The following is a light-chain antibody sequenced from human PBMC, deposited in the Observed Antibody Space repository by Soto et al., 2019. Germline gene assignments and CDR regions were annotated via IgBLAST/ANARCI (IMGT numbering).Light chain of an antibody. J-gene: IGLJ1*01. CDR2: EGT. CDR3: CSYAGSRHYV. Sequence: QSALTQPASVSGSPGQSITISCTGTSSDVGSYNLVSWYQQHPGKAPKFMIYEGTKRPSGVSNRFSGSKSGNTASLTISGLQVEDGADYYCCSYAGSRHYVFGTGTKVTVL. CDR1: SSDVGSYNL. V-gene: IGLV2-23*01.